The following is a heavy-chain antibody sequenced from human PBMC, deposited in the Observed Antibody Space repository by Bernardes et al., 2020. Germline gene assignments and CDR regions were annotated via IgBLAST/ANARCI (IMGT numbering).Heavy chain of an antibody. CDR2: IHYNGST. Sequence: LSLTCTVSGGPISRFYWSWTRQPPGKGLEWIGYIHYNGSTDYNPSLKSRATISVDTSKNQFSLKLSSVTAADTAVYYCARGGWELGYWGQGTLVTVSS. J-gene: IGHJ4*02. CDR1: GGPISRFY. V-gene: IGHV4-59*01. D-gene: IGHD1-26*01. CDR3: ARGGWELGY.